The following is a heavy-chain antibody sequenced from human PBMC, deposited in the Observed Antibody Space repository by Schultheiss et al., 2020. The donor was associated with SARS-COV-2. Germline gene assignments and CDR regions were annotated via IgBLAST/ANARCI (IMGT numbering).Heavy chain of an antibody. Sequence: GGSLRLSCAASGFTFSSYWMHWVRQAPGKGPVWVSRINSDGSSTSYADSVKGRFTISRDNAKNTLYLQMNSLRAEDTAVYYCARDEHNWNDFWWGARLDYWGQGTLVTVSS. D-gene: IGHD1-20*01. CDR2: INSDGSST. CDR3: ARDEHNWNDFWWGARLDY. V-gene: IGHV3-74*01. J-gene: IGHJ4*02. CDR1: GFTFSSYW.